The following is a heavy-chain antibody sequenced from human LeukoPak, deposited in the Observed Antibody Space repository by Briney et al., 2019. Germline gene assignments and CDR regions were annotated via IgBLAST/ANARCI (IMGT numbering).Heavy chain of an antibody. CDR3: ARAYWGGEKPYNWFDP. J-gene: IGHJ5*02. Sequence: ASVKVSCKASGYTFTSYYIHWVRQAPGQGLEWMGGIIPIFGTANYAQKFQGRVTITADESTSTAYMELSSLRSEDTAVYYCARAYWGGEKPYNWFDPWGQGTLVTVSS. V-gene: IGHV1-69*13. CDR2: IIPIFGTA. D-gene: IGHD7-27*01. CDR1: GYTFTSYY.